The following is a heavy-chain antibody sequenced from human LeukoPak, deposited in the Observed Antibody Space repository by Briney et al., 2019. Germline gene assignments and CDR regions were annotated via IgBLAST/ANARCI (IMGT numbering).Heavy chain of an antibody. J-gene: IGHJ4*02. CDR3: ALVGLYGSGSSFFY. V-gene: IGHV1-8*03. D-gene: IGHD3-10*01. CDR1: GYTFTSYD. Sequence: GASVKVSCTASGYTFTSYDINWVRQATGQGLEWMGWMNPNSGNTGYAQKFQGRVTITRNTSISTAYMELSSLRSEDTAVYYCALVGLYGSGSSFFYWGQGTLVTVSS. CDR2: MNPNSGNT.